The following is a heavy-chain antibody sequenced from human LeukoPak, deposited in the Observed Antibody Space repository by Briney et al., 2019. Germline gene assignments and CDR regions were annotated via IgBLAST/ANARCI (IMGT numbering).Heavy chain of an antibody. Sequence: GGSLRLSCAASGFTFSSYWMSWVRQAPGKGLEWVANIKQDGSEKYYVDSVKGRFTISRDNAKNSLYLQMNSLRAEDTAVYYCAGVEKYYDSLTGYYGSGVFDYWGQGTLVTVSS. J-gene: IGHJ4*02. CDR2: IKQDGSEK. V-gene: IGHV3-7*01. CDR1: GFTFSSYW. D-gene: IGHD3-9*01. CDR3: AGVEKYYDSLTGYYGSGVFDY.